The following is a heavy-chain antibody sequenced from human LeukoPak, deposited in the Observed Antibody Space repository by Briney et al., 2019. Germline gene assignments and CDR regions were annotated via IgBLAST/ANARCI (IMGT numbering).Heavy chain of an antibody. CDR3: ARRGRRFGDFDWFDP. J-gene: IGHJ5*02. CDR1: GGSVSSGSYY. CDR2: IYYSGST. D-gene: IGHD3-10*01. V-gene: IGHV4-39*01. Sequence: SETLSLTCTVSGGSVSSGSYYWSWIRQPPGKGLEWIGSIYYSGSTYYNPSLKSRVTISVDTSKNQFSLKLSSVTAADTAVYYCARRGRRFGDFDWFDPWGQGTLVTVSS.